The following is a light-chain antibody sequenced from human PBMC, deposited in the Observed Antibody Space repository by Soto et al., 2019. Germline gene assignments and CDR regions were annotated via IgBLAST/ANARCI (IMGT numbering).Light chain of an antibody. CDR2: SNN. V-gene: IGLV1-44*01. J-gene: IGLJ1*01. CDR1: SSNIGSNT. Sequence: QSVLTQPPSASGTPGQRVTISCSGSSSNIGSNTVNWYQQLPGTAPKLLIYSNNQWPSGVPDRFSGSKSGTSASLAISGLQSEDEADYYCAAWDDSLNARVFGTGTKLTVL. CDR3: AAWDDSLNARV.